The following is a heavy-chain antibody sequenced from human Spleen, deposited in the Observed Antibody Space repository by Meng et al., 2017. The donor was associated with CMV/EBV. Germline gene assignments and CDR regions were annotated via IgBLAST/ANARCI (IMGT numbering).Heavy chain of an antibody. J-gene: IGHJ4*02. Sequence: SAFTFSDDYMSWIRQAPGKGLEWVSYIISSGDRKYYGDSVKGRFTISRDNTKNSLYLEMNSLRAEDTAVYYCARISGSSWLSFHFDYWGQGALVTVSS. CDR2: IISSGDRK. CDR3: ARISGSSWLSFHFDY. D-gene: IGHD6-13*01. CDR1: AFTFSDDY. V-gene: IGHV3-11*01.